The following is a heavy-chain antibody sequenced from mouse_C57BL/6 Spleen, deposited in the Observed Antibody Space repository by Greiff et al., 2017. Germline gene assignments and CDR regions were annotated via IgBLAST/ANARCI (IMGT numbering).Heavy chain of an antibody. CDR3: ARPYYGRDYYAIDY. Sequence: VQLQQPGAELVKPGASVKLSCKASGYTFTSSWMHWVKQRPGQGLEWIGMIHPNSGSTNYNEKFKSKATLTVDKSSSTAYMQLSSLTSEDSAVYYCARPYYGRDYYAIDYWGQGTSVTVSS. CDR1: GYTFTSSW. J-gene: IGHJ4*01. CDR2: IHPNSGST. V-gene: IGHV1-64*01. D-gene: IGHD1-1*01.